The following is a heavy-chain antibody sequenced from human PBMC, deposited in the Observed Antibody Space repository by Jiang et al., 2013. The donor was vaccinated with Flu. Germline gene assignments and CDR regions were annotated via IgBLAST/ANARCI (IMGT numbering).Heavy chain of an antibody. CDR3: ARPLCSGGVCFRGADYYTMDA. CDR1: GYTFTTYA. V-gene: IGHV7-4-1*02. J-gene: IGHJ6*02. Sequence: VQSGSELKKPGDSVRVSCKASGYTFTTYAVNWVRQAPGQGLEWMGWINTNTGNPTYARDFTGRFVFSLDTSVSTAYLHISSLKAEDSAVYFCARPLCSGGVCFRGADYYTMDAWGQGTTVTVSS. CDR2: INTNTGNP. D-gene: IGHD2-8*02.